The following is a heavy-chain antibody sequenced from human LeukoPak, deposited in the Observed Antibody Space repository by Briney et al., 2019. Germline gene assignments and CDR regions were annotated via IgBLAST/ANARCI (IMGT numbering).Heavy chain of an antibody. CDR3: ASLVSSINSQPDF. Sequence: GGSLRLSCVASGFTFSNYVMRWARQTPGKGLEWVSSITGGGTGTYYVDSVKGRFTISRDNSKNTLYLQMNSLRAEDTAVYYCASLVSSINSQPDFWGQGTLVTVSS. V-gene: IGHV3-23*01. CDR2: ITGGGTGT. J-gene: IGHJ4*02. D-gene: IGHD3-9*01. CDR1: GFTFSNYV.